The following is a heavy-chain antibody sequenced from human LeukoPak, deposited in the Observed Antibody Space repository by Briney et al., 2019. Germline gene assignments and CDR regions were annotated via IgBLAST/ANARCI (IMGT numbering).Heavy chain of an antibody. J-gene: IGHJ4*02. Sequence: PGRSLRLSCTASGFTFGDYAMSWVRQAPGKGLEWVGFIRSKAYGGTTEYAASVKGRFTISRDNARNSLYLQMNSLRPEDTALYYCAREADWGSVDYWGQGTLVTVSS. CDR1: GFTFGDYA. V-gene: IGHV3-49*04. D-gene: IGHD7-27*01. CDR2: IRSKAYGGTT. CDR3: AREADWGSVDY.